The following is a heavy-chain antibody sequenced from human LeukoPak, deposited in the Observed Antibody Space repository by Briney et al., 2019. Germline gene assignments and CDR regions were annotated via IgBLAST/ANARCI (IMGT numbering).Heavy chain of an antibody. CDR2: LYYSGSS. CDR3: VLMAGY. D-gene: IGHD3-16*01. V-gene: IGHV4-39*01. Sequence: SQTLSLTWTVSGDSSRIIYSYRGWIRQPPGKGLEWIGSLYYSGSSYYNPSLKSRVTISADTSKNQFSLKLTSVTAADTAVYYCVLMAGYWGQGTLVTVSS. J-gene: IGHJ4*02. CDR1: GDSSRIIYSY.